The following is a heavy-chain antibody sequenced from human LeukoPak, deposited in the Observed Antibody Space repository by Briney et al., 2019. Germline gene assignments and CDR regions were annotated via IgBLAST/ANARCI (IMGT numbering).Heavy chain of an antibody. CDR3: ARRAEFGGATDYFDY. J-gene: IGHJ4*02. D-gene: IGHD1-26*01. Sequence: GESLKISCKGSGYSFTSYGIGWGRKMPGKGLKWMGIIYPGDSDTRYRRSVQGEVSISADKSISTACLHWSRVKASDTAMYFCARRAEFGGATDYFDYWGQGTLVTVSP. CDR2: IYPGDSDT. V-gene: IGHV5-51*01. CDR1: GYSFTSYG.